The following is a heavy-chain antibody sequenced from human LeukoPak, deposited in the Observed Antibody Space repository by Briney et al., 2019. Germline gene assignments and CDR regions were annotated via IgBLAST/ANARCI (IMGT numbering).Heavy chain of an antibody. CDR1: GGSISSYY. CDR2: IYYSGST. Sequence: SETLSLTCTVSGGSISSYYWSWIRQPPGKGLEWIGYIYYSGSTNYNPSLKSRVTISVDTSKNQFSLKLSSVTAADTAVYYCARHYSRDKYYYGSGSYSPYFDYWGQGTLVTVSS. D-gene: IGHD3-10*01. J-gene: IGHJ4*02. CDR3: ARHYSRDKYYYGSGSYSPYFDY. V-gene: IGHV4-59*08.